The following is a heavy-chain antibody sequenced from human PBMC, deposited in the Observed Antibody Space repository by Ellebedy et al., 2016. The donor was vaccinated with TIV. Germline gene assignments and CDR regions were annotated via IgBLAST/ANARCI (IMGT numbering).Heavy chain of an antibody. CDR3: AKDVDLDILTAFHS. D-gene: IGHD3-9*01. J-gene: IGHJ4*02. CDR1: GFSFRDYA. Sequence: GGSLRLSXTASGFSFRDYAMHWVRQAPGKGLEWVSGISWNSGALGYAASVKGRFTISRDNSENSVFLQMNSLRAEDTAFYYCAKDVDLDILTAFHSWGQGTLVTVSS. CDR2: ISWNSGAL. V-gene: IGHV3-9*01.